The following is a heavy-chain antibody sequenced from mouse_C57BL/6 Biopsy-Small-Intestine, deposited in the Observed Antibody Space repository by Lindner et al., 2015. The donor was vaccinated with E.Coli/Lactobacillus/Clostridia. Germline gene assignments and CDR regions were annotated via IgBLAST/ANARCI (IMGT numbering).Heavy chain of an antibody. J-gene: IGHJ2*01. Sequence: VQLQESGPELAKPGASVKLACKASGYTFTNYDINWVIKRPGQGLEWIGWIYPGNDNTKHNEKFKDKATLTVDTSSSTAYMELHSPASEDSAVYFCARWGLNWHFFDYWGQGTTLTVSA. CDR2: IYPGNDNT. CDR3: ARWGLNWHFFDY. V-gene: IGHV1-85*01. CDR1: GYTFTNYD. D-gene: IGHD4-1*02.